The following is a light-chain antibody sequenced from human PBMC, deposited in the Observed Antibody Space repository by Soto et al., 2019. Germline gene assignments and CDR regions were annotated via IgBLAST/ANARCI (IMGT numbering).Light chain of an antibody. CDR2: VAS. Sequence: EIWLTQSPGTLSRSPGERATLSWRASQSVSNNYLACYQQKPGQAPRLLIYVASNRATGIPDWFSGSGSGTDFTLTISRLEPEDSAVYYWQQYGSSGTFGQGTKVDIK. V-gene: IGKV3-20*01. CDR3: QQYGSSGT. CDR1: QSVSNNY. J-gene: IGKJ1*01.